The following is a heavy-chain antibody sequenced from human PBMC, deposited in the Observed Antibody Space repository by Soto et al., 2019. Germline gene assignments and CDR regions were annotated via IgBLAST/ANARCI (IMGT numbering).Heavy chain of an antibody. V-gene: IGHV3-23*01. CDR2: ISGSGGST. CDR3: AMGGLIAARLSTFDY. CDR1: GFTFSSYA. J-gene: IGHJ4*02. D-gene: IGHD6-6*01. Sequence: PGGSLRLSCAVSGFTFSSYAMSWVRQAPGKGLEWVSAISGSGGSTYYADSVKGRFTISRDNSKNTLYLQMNSLRAEDTAVYYCAMGGLIAARLSTFDYWGQGTLVTVSS.